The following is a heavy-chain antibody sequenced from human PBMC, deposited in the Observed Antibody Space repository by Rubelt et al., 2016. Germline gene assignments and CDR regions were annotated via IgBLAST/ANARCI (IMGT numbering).Heavy chain of an antibody. Sequence: QVQLVQSGAEVKKPGASVKVSCKASGYAFTGHYLHWVRQAPGQGLEWMGRINPNSGDTNFAQRFQGRVTMTRDTSINTAYMELSSRRSDDTAVYYCAREDSSWGQGTLVTVSS. D-gene: IGHD2-15*01. V-gene: IGHV1-2*06. CDR3: AREDSS. CDR1: GYAFTGHY. J-gene: IGHJ5*02. CDR2: INPNSGDT.